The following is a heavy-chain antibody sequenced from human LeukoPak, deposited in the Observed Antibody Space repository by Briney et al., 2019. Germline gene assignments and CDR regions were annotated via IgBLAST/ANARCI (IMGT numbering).Heavy chain of an antibody. V-gene: IGHV4-34*01. D-gene: IGHD4-23*01. CDR2: IKHSGTT. Sequence: SETLSLTCVVYGGPLSGYYWSWIRQPPGEGLEWVGGIKHSGTTIYNPSLKSRVTISEDTSKNHVSLKVRAVTAADTALYYCTRGPLHGGNSGWFDPWGQGTLVTVSS. CDR3: TRGPLHGGNSGWFDP. CDR1: GGPLSGYY. J-gene: IGHJ5*02.